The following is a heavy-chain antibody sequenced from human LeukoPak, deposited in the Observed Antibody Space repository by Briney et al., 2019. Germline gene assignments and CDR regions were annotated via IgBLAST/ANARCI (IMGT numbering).Heavy chain of an antibody. Sequence: PSETLSLTCTVSGASIDTYYWTWTRQPPGKGLEWIGDLSYSGSTSYSPSLKSRVTISADTSANQVSLRLTSVTAPDTAIYFCACLSVSHNNYFDYWGQGTLVTVSS. CDR2: LSYSGST. V-gene: IGHV4-59*08. CDR1: GASIDTYY. J-gene: IGHJ4*02. CDR3: ACLSVSHNNYFDY. D-gene: IGHD5/OR15-5a*01.